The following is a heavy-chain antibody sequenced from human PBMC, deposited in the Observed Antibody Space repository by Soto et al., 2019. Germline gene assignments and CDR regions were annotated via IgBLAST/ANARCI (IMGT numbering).Heavy chain of an antibody. J-gene: IGHJ6*02. CDR2: ISWDGGRI. CDR1: GFNFAEYA. Sequence: GGSLRLSCVGSGFNFAEYAMHWVRQIPGKGLEWVSGISWDGGRIGYADSVKGRFTISRDNAKKSLFLQMNSLRPEDTALYYCAKVVVQATTPRYYFYGMDVWGQGNTVTVSS. CDR3: AKVVVQATTPRYYFYGMDV. D-gene: IGHD2-15*01. V-gene: IGHV3-9*01.